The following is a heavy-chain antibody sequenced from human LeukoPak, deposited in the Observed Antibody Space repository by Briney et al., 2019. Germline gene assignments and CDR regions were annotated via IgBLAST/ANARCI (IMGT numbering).Heavy chain of an antibody. CDR2: IYYSGST. D-gene: IGHD5-18*01. J-gene: IGHJ6*03. Sequence: PSETLSLTCTVSGGSISSYYWSCIRQPTGKGLEWIGYIYYSGSTNYNPSLKSRVTISVDTSKNQFSLKLSSVTAADTAVYYCARAASYGPHYYYYYMDVWGKGTTVTVSS. CDR1: GGSISSYY. CDR3: ARAASYGPHYYYYYMDV. V-gene: IGHV4-59*01.